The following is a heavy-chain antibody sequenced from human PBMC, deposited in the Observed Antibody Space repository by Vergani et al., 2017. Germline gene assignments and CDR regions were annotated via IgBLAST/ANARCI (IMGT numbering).Heavy chain of an antibody. CDR3: ARPGYCSGGSCYSYFDY. D-gene: IGHD2-15*01. Sequence: QVQLQQSGPGLVKPSETLSLTCTVSGGSISSSSYYWGWIRQPPGKGREWIGSIYYSGSTYYNPSLKSRGTISVDTSKNQFSLKLSSVTAADTAVYYCARPGYCSGGSCYSYFDYWGQGTLVTVSS. J-gene: IGHJ4*02. CDR2: IYYSGST. CDR1: GGSISSSSYY. V-gene: IGHV4-39*01.